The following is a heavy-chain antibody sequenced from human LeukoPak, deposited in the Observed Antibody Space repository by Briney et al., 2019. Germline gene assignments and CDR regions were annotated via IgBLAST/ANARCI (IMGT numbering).Heavy chain of an antibody. J-gene: IGHJ6*02. V-gene: IGHV3-30-3*01. CDR2: ISYDGSNK. Sequence: SGGSLRLSCAASGFTFSSYAMHWVRQAPGKGLEWVAVISYDGSNKYYADSVKGRFTISRDNSKNTLYLQMNGLRAEDTAVYYCARELVVPAAPYYYYGMDVWGQGTTVTVSS. CDR1: GFTFSSYA. D-gene: IGHD2-2*01. CDR3: ARELVVPAAPYYYYGMDV.